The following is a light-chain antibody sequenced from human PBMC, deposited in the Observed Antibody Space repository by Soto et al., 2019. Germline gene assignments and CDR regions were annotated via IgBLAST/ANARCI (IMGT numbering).Light chain of an antibody. V-gene: IGLV2-14*01. CDR1: SSDVGGYNY. CDR2: DVS. CDR3: SSYTISSTVV. J-gene: IGLJ2*01. Sequence: QSALTQPASVSGSPGQSITISCTGTSSDVGGYNYVSWYQQHPGKAPKLMIYDVSNRPSGVSSRFSGSKSGNTASLSISGLQPEDEADYYCSSYTISSTVVFGGGTKLPS.